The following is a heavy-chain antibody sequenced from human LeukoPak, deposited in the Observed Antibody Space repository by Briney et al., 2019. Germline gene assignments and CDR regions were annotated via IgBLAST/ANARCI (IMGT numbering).Heavy chain of an antibody. D-gene: IGHD6-19*01. V-gene: IGHV3-7*03. CDR2: INSDGSEG. CDR1: GFTFSGFW. CDR3: AKDRYSSSP. Sequence: GGSLRLSCAVSGFTFSGFWMSWSRQAPGKGLEWVASINSDGSEGYYADVVKGRFTISRDNAMNTLYLQMNSLRAEDTAVYYCAKDRYSSSPWGQGTLVTVSS. J-gene: IGHJ5*02.